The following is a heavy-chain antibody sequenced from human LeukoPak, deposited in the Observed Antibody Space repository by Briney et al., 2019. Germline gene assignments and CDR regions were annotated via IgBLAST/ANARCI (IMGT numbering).Heavy chain of an antibody. D-gene: IGHD3-22*01. V-gene: IGHV4-4*02. Sequence: SGTLSLTCAVSGDSISSQNWWSWIRPRPGKGLEWIGYIDDSGSTYYNPSFKGRVATSVDTSNSQISLNLTSVTAADTAVYYCARNIRILGDSSAYSDAFDIWGQGTMVTVSS. CDR2: IDDSGST. CDR1: GDSISSQNW. CDR3: ARNIRILGDSSAYSDAFDI. J-gene: IGHJ3*02.